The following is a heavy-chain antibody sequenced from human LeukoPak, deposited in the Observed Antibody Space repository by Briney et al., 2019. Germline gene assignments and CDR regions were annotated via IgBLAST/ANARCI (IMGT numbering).Heavy chain of an antibody. J-gene: IGHJ4*02. CDR3: AKARIMITFGGVTETDY. CDR2: ISGSGGST. V-gene: IGHV3-23*01. Sequence: GGSLRLSCAASGFTFSSYAMSWVRQAPGKGLEWVSAISGSGGSTYYADSVKGRFTISRDNSKNTLYLQMNSLRAEDTAVYYCAKARIMITFGGVTETDYWGQGTLVTVSS. CDR1: GFTFSSYA. D-gene: IGHD3-16*01.